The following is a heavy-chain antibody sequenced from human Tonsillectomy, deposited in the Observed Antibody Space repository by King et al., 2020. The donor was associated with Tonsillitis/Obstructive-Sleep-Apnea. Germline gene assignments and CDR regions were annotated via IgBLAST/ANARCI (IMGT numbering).Heavy chain of an antibody. V-gene: IGHV5-10-1*01. CDR3: ASYNNSSHRGYSYYYYMDV. D-gene: IGHD6-6*01. J-gene: IGHJ6*03. CDR2: IDPSDSYS. CDR1: GYSFTSYW. Sequence: VQLVQSGAEVKKPGESLRISCKGSGYSFTSYWISWVRQMPGKGLEWMGRIDPSDSYSNYSPSFQGHVTISADKSISTAYLQWSSLKASDTAMYYCASYNNSSHRGYSYYYYMDVWGKGTTVTVSS.